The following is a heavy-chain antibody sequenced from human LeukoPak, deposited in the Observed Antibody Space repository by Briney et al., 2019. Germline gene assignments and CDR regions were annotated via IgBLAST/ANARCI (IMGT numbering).Heavy chain of an antibody. CDR3: ARVDPAEAGTSFDY. CDR2: INTNTGNP. D-gene: IGHD6-13*01. V-gene: IGHV7-4-1*02. CDR1: GYTFTGYY. J-gene: IGHJ4*02. Sequence: GASVKVSCKASGYTFTGYYMHWVRQAPGQGLEWMGWINTNTGNPTYARAFRGRFVFSLDTSVNTAYLQISSLKSEDTAIYYCARVDPAEAGTSFDYWGQGTLLTVSS.